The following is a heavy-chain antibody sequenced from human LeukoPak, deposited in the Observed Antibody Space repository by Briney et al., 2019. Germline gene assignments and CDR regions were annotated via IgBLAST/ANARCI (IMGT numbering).Heavy chain of an antibody. CDR1: GGSISSSSYY. Sequence: SETLSLTCTVSGGSISSSSYYWGWIRQPPGKGLEWIGSIYYSGSTYYNPSLKSRVTISVDTSKNQFSLKLSSVTAADTAVYYCARRAKQHHYYYYMDVWGKGTTVTVSS. J-gene: IGHJ6*03. V-gene: IGHV4-39*01. CDR3: ARRAKQHHYYYYMDV. CDR2: IYYSGST. D-gene: IGHD6-13*01.